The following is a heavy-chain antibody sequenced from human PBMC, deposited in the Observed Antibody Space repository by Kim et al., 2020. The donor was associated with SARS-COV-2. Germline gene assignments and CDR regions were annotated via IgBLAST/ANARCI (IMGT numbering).Heavy chain of an antibody. CDR3: ARDLGVLLWFGELWGAGGMDV. Sequence: GGSLRLSCAASGFTFSSYSMNWVRQAPGKGLEWVSSISSSSSYIYYADSVKGRFTISKDNAKNSLYLQMNSLRAEDTAVYYCARDLGVLLWFGELWGAGGMDVWGQGTTVTVSS. CDR2: ISSSSSYI. D-gene: IGHD3-10*01. J-gene: IGHJ6*02. CDR1: GFTFSSYS. V-gene: IGHV3-21*04.